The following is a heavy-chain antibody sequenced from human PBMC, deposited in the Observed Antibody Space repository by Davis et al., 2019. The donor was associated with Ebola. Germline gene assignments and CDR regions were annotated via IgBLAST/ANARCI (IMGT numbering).Heavy chain of an antibody. D-gene: IGHD2-15*01. CDR3: ARDWRRYCSGGSCYPFDY. V-gene: IGHV3-11*06. CDR2: IRRSSSYT. CDR1: GFTFSDYY. J-gene: IGHJ4*02. Sequence: GGPLRLSCAASGFTFSDYYMSWIRQAPGKGLEWVSYIRRSSSYTNYADSVKGRFTISRDNAKNSLYLQMNSLRAEDTAVYYCARDWRRYCSGGSCYPFDYWGQGTLVTVSS.